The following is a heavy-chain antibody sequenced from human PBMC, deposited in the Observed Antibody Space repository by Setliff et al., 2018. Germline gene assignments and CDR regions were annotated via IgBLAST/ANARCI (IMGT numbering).Heavy chain of an antibody. CDR2: ISSGGST. V-gene: IGHV4-59*08. D-gene: IGHD3-22*01. CDR1: GGSMSNYF. J-gene: IGHJ2*01. CDR3: ARHHAQYYSDSSGYFYEDWYFDL. Sequence: ASETLSLTCSVAGGSMSNYFWSWVRRPPGKGLEWIGFISSGGSTIYSPSLKSRVTISVDTSKNQFSLRLTSVTAADTAIYYCARHHAQYYSDSSGYFYEDWYFDLWGRGTLVTVSS.